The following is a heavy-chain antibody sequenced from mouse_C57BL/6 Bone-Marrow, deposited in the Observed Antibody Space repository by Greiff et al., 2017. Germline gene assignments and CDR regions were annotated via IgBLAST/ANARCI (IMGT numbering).Heavy chain of an antibody. Sequence: VQLQQSGPGLVQPSQRLSITCTVSGFSLTSYGVHWVRQSPGKGLEWLGVIWRGGSTDYNAAFMSRLSITKDNSKSQVFFKMNSLQADDTAIYYCASFITTVVADYAMDYWGQGTSVTVSS. CDR3: ASFITTVVADYAMDY. CDR2: IWRGGST. V-gene: IGHV2-5*01. J-gene: IGHJ4*01. D-gene: IGHD1-1*01. CDR1: GFSLTSYG.